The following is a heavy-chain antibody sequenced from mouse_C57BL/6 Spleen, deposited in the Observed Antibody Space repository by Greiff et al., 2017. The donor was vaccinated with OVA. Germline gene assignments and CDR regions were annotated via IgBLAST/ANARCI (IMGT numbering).Heavy chain of an antibody. CDR1: GYTFTDYN. V-gene: IGHV1-18*01. CDR3: ARCYGSSYLNWYFDV. J-gene: IGHJ1*03. D-gene: IGHD1-1*01. Sequence: EVQLQESGPELVKPGASVKIPCKASGYTFTDYNMDWVKQSHGKSLEWIGDINPNNGGTIYNQKFKGKATLTVDKSSSTAYMELRSLTSEDTAVYYCARCYGSSYLNWYFDVWGTGTTVTVSS. CDR2: INPNNGGT.